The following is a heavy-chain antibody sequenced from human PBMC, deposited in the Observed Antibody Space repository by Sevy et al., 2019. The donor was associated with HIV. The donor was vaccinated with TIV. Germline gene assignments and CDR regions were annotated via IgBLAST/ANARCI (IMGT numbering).Heavy chain of an antibody. Sequence: ASVKVSCKASGGTFSSYAISWVRQAPGQGLEWMGGIIPIFGTANYAQKFQGRVTITADKSTSTAYLKLSSLGSEETAVYYCGRWGESGDFDIWGQGTMVTVSS. CDR1: GGTFSSYA. D-gene: IGHD3-16*01. V-gene: IGHV1-69*06. CDR2: IIPIFGTA. CDR3: GRWGESGDFDI. J-gene: IGHJ3*02.